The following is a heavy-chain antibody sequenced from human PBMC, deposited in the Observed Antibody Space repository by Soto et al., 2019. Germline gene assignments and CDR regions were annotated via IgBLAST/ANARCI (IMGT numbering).Heavy chain of an antibody. CDR1: GYSFTSYW. CDR2: IYPGDSDT. V-gene: IGHV5-51*01. CDR3: ARQAVATRNYYYGMDV. D-gene: IGHD5-12*01. J-gene: IGHJ6*02. Sequence: PGESLKISCKGSGYSFTSYWIGWVRQMPGKGLEWMGIIYPGDSDTRYSPSFQGQVTISADKSISTAYLQWSSLKASDTAMYYCARQAVATRNYYYGMDVWGQGTTVTVSS.